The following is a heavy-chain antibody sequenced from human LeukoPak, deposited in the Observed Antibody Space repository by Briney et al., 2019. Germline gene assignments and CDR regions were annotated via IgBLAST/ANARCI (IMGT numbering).Heavy chain of an antibody. CDR1: GGSISSSSYY. V-gene: IGHV4-39*01. J-gene: IGHJ5*02. CDR2: IYYSGST. Sequence: SETLSLTCTVSGGSISSSSYYWGWIRQPPGKGLEWIGSIYYSGSTYYNPSLKSRVTISVDTSKNQFSLKLTSVTAADTAVYYCARHDYGGNSAWFDPWGQGTLVTVSS. D-gene: IGHD4-23*01. CDR3: ARHDYGGNSAWFDP.